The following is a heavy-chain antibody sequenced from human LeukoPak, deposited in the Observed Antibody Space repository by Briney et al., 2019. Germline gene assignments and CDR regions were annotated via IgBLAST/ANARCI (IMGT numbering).Heavy chain of an antibody. Sequence: GGSLRLSCAASGFTFSSYRMNWVRQAPGKGLDWVSSISSSHNNIYYADSVKGRFSISRDNAKNSLFLQMNSLRAEDTAVYYCVRDRSPGFFDYWGQGTLVTVSS. CDR2: ISSSHNNI. D-gene: IGHD3-10*01. CDR3: VRDRSPGFFDY. J-gene: IGHJ4*02. V-gene: IGHV3-21*01. CDR1: GFTFSSYR.